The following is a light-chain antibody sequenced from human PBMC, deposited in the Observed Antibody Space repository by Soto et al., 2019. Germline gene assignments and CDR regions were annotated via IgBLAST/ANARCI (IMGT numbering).Light chain of an antibody. CDR3: CSYAGSYTPVV. Sequence: QSALTQPRSVSGSRGQSVTISCTGTSSDVGGYNYVSWYQQHPGKAPKLMIYDVSKRPSGVPDRFSGSKSGNTASLTISGLQAEDEADYYCCSYAGSYTPVVFSGGIKLTVL. V-gene: IGLV2-11*01. J-gene: IGLJ2*01. CDR2: DVS. CDR1: SSDVGGYNY.